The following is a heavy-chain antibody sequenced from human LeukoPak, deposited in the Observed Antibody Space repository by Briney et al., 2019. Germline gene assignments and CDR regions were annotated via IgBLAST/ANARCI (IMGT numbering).Heavy chain of an antibody. Sequence: SETLSLTCTVSGDFITAYYWSWIRQAPGKGLEWIGYVYYSGKTEYNPSLRSRVTISLEMSNHQFSLKLTSVTAADTAVYYCASNTVTVFDNWGQGALVTVSS. CDR3: ASNTVTVFDN. D-gene: IGHD1-14*01. V-gene: IGHV4-59*01. CDR1: GDFITAYY. J-gene: IGHJ4*02. CDR2: VYYSGKT.